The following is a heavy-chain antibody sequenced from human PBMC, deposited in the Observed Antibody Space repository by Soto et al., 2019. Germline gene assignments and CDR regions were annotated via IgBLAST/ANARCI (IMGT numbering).Heavy chain of an antibody. CDR1: GGSVSSGSYY. V-gene: IGHV4-61*01. Sequence: SETLSLTCTVSGGSVSSGSYYWSWIRQPPGKGLEWIGYIYYSGSTNYNPSLKSRVTISVDTSKNQFSLKLSSVTAADTAVYYCARGYYGSGSLYNWFDPWGQGTLVTVSS. J-gene: IGHJ5*02. CDR3: ARGYYGSGSLYNWFDP. CDR2: IYYSGST. D-gene: IGHD3-10*01.